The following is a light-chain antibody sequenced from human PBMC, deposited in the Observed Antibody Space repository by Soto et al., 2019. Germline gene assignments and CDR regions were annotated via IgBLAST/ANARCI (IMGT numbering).Light chain of an antibody. V-gene: IGKV1-5*01. CDR2: DAS. CDR1: QTITSW. Sequence: DILMTQSPSTLSASVGDIVTISCRASQTITSWVAWYQQKPGKAPKLMIYDASSLESGVPSRFSGSGSGTEFTLTISSLQPDDVATYYCQQHNSYPWTLGQGTKVDIK. CDR3: QQHNSYPWT. J-gene: IGKJ1*01.